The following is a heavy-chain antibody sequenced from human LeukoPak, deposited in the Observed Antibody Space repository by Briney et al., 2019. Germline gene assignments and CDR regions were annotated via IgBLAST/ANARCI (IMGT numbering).Heavy chain of an antibody. V-gene: IGHV4-4*08. CDR3: AGGVGITTSH. CDR1: GGSISSYF. Sequence: PSETLSLTCTVSGGSISSYFWNWIRQAPGKGLEWIGYIYHTGITNYNPSLRSRVTMSLDKSKSQFSLNLASVTAADTAIYYCAGGVGITTSHWGQGALVTVPS. D-gene: IGHD3-22*01. J-gene: IGHJ4*02. CDR2: IYHTGIT.